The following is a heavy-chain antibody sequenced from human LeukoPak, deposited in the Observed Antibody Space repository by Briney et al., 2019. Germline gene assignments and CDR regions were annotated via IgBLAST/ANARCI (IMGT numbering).Heavy chain of an antibody. D-gene: IGHD3-22*01. Sequence: SVKVSCKASGGTFSSYAISWVRQAPGQGLEWMGGIIPIFGTANYAQKFQGRATITADESTSTAYMELSSLRSEDTAVYYCARSGDYYDSSGYLDWGQGTLVTVSS. CDR1: GGTFSSYA. V-gene: IGHV1-69*13. CDR3: ARSGDYYDSSGYLD. J-gene: IGHJ4*02. CDR2: IIPIFGTA.